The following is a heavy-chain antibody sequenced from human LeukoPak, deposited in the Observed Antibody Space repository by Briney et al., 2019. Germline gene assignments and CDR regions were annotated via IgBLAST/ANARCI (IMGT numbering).Heavy chain of an antibody. V-gene: IGHV3-9*01. CDR3: AKDVWSSGYSPDY. Sequence: GGSLRLSCAASGFTFDDYAMHWVRQAPGKGLEWVSGISWNSGSIGYADSVKGRFTISRDNAKNSLYLQMNSLRAEDTAVYYCAKDVWSSGYSPDYWGQGTLVTVSS. D-gene: IGHD3-22*01. J-gene: IGHJ4*02. CDR2: ISWNSGSI. CDR1: GFTFDDYA.